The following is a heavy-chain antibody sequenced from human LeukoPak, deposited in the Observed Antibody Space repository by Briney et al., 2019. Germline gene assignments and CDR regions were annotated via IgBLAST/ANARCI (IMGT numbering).Heavy chain of an antibody. CDR2: ISSSGSTT. CDR3: VKDIQLST. CDR1: GFTFRSYE. V-gene: IGHV3-48*03. D-gene: IGHD5-24*01. Sequence: PGGSLRLSCAASGFTFRSYEMNWVRQAPGKGLEWVSYISSSGSTTFYADSVKGRFTISRDNAKKSLYLQMNSLRAEDTALYYCVKDIQLSTWGLGTMVTVSS. J-gene: IGHJ3*01.